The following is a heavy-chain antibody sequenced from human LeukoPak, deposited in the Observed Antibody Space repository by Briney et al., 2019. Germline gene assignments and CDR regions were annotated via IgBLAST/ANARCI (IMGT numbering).Heavy chain of an antibody. J-gene: IGHJ4*02. D-gene: IGHD6-19*01. Sequence: GGSLRLSCAASGFTFSSSAMSWVRQAPGKGLEWVSAISNNGGYTYYADSVQGRFTISRDNSKSTLCLQMNSLRVEDTAVYHCARLGPASSGWPESFDYWGQGTLVTVSS. V-gene: IGHV3-23*01. CDR2: ISNNGGYT. CDR3: ARLGPASSGWPESFDY. CDR1: GFTFSSSA.